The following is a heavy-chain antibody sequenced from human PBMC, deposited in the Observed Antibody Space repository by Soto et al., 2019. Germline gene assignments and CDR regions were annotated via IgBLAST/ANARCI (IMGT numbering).Heavy chain of an antibody. CDR2: VSHDGRNT. D-gene: IGHD3-3*02. CDR3: RIAGRQGMVTSNFNN. Sequence: VQLVESGGGVVQPGRSLRLSCAASGFTFSDYAMHWVRQAPGKGLEWVAVVSHDGRNTHYADSVKGRFTISRDSSKNRGCREMTSLRARERGVNSIRIAGRQGMVTSNFNNWGKRALDTVSS. J-gene: IGHJ4*02. V-gene: IGHV3-30*03. CDR1: GFTFSDYA.